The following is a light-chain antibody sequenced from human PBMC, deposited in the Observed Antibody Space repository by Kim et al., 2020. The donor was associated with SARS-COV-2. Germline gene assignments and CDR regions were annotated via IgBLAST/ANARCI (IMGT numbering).Light chain of an antibody. V-gene: IGKV1-27*01. CDR1: QDIAKA. CDR2: AAA. J-gene: IGKJ3*01. CDR3: QLYNSATVT. Sequence: AFIAAGVASACRASQDIAKAVAGYQQKPVKVPQVLIYAAATLQCGVASRFSGSGTRTEFTHIIGSLQTEDVATYGSQLYNSATVTFGPGTKVDIK.